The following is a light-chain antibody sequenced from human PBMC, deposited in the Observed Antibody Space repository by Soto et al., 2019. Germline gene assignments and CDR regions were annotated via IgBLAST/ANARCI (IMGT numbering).Light chain of an antibody. CDR3: MQGSYWPRT. Sequence: VMTQSPLSLPVTLGQPASISCRSSQSLLYTDGNTYLSWFQQRPGQSPRRLIYEVSNRDSGVPDRCSGSGSGTDFTLKISRVEAEDVGVYYCMQGSYWPRTFGQGTKVEIK. CDR2: EVS. V-gene: IGKV2-30*01. J-gene: IGKJ1*01. CDR1: QSLLYTDGNTY.